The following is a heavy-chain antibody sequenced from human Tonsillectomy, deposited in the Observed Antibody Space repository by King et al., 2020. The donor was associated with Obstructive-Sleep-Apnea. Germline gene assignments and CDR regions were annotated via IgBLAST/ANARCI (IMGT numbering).Heavy chain of an antibody. V-gene: IGHV4-39*01. D-gene: IGHD6-13*01. CDR2: IHSSGDT. CDR3: ARHKILTIAAADDY. Sequence: LQLQESGPGLVKPSEPLSPTCPVPCGSSSSSSDYWGWIRQPPGEGLEWIGSIHSSGDTYYYPSLKSRVTISVDTSKNQLSLKWNSVTAADTAVYYCARHKILTIAAADDYWGQGTLVTVSS. J-gene: IGHJ4*02. CDR1: CGSSSSSSDY.